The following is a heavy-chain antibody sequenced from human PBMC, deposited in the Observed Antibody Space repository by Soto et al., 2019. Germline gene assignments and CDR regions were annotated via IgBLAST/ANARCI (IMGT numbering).Heavy chain of an antibody. J-gene: IGHJ4*02. CDR1: GCTFSSFA. V-gene: IGHV3-23*01. CDR2: VSADGVSS. CDR3: AKTRQAPVGTHFFDL. Sequence: GGSLRLSCEGSGCTFSSFAMGWVRQAPGKGLEWLSSVSADGVSSFSADSVRGRFRVSRDNSKNTLFLQMRFLRVEDTAVYYCAKTRQAPVGTHFFDLWGQGTQVTVSS.